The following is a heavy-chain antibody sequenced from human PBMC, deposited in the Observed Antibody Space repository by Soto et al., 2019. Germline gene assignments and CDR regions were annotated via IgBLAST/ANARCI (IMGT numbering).Heavy chain of an antibody. CDR2: IKQDGSEK. CDR1: GFTFSSYW. Sequence: EVQLVESGGGLVQPGGSLRLSCAASGFTFSSYWMSWVRQAPGKGLEWVANIKQDGSEKYYVDSVKGRFTISRDNAKNSRSLQMNSLRAEDTAVYYCARSDSSSWYYYYYGMDVWGQGTTVTVSS. D-gene: IGHD6-13*01. V-gene: IGHV3-7*01. J-gene: IGHJ6*02. CDR3: ARSDSSSWYYYYYGMDV.